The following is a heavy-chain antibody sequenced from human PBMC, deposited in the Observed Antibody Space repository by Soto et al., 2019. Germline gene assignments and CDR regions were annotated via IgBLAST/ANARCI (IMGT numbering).Heavy chain of an antibody. V-gene: IGHV1-18*01. J-gene: IGHJ6*03. CDR3: ERAFTLLDCMDV. CDR2: ISPYNGNT. CDR1: GYPFNSYG. Sequence: QVQLVKSGAEVKKPGASVKVSCKASGYPFNSYGISWVRQAPGQGLEWMGLISPYNGNTKYAQKLQGRVTLTTDTSTSIAYLELRSLGFDATAGYYCERAFTLLDCMDVWGKGTTVSV.